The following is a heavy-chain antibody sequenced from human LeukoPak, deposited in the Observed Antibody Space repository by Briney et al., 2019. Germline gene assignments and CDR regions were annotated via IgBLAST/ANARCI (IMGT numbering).Heavy chain of an antibody. Sequence: SVKVSCKASGGTFSSYAISWVRQAPGQGLEWMGGIIPIFGTANYAQKFQGRVTITTDESTSTAYMELSSPRSEDTAVYYCARGHWTISHRYYMDVWGKGTTVTVSS. CDR1: GGTFSSYA. CDR3: ARGHWTISHRYYMDV. D-gene: IGHD5-24*01. V-gene: IGHV1-69*05. J-gene: IGHJ6*03. CDR2: IIPIFGTA.